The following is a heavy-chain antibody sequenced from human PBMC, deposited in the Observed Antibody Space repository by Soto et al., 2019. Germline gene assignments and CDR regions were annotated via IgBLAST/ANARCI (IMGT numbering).Heavy chain of an antibody. CDR2: ISGSGGST. J-gene: IGHJ4*02. V-gene: IGHV3-23*01. CDR1: GFTFSGYA. D-gene: IGHD6-19*01. CDR3: AKDLAVAGTMDY. Sequence: EVQLLESGGGLVQPGGSLRLSCAASGFTFSGYAVTWVRQPPGKGLEWVSGISGSGGSTFYADSVKGRFTISRDNSKNTLYLQMNNLRAEDTAVYYCAKDLAVAGTMDYWGQGTLVTVSS.